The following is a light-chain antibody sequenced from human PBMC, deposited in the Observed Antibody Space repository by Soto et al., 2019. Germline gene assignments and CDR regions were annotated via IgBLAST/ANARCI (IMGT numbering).Light chain of an antibody. CDR2: AVS. V-gene: IGLV2-14*01. CDR3: SSYTSASSSV. CDR1: SSDVGLYDY. J-gene: IGLJ1*01. Sequence: QSALTQAASVSGSPGQSITISCTGTSSDVGLYDYVSWYQQHPGKAPQLMIYAVSNRPSGVSNRFSASKSGNTASPFISGIEAEDEADYYCSSYTSASSSVLRPAPKLPVL.